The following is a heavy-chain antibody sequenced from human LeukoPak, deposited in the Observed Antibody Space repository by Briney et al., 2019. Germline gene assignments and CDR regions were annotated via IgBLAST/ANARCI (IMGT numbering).Heavy chain of an antibody. CDR2: MNPKSGNS. Sequence: ASVRVSCKASGYTSITYDINWIRQASGQGLEWMGWMNPKSGNSGYGQRFQGRVTFTRNTSISTAYMELSSLRSDDTAVYYCARGRGGAGLMWRYFDFWGQGTLVTVPS. D-gene: IGHD1-26*01. V-gene: IGHV1-8*03. CDR1: GYTSITYD. CDR3: ARGRGGAGLMWRYFDF. J-gene: IGHJ4*02.